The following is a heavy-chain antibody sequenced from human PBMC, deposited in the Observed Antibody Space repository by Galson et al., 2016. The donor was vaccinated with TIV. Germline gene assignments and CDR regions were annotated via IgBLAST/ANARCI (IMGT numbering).Heavy chain of an antibody. CDR3: AKQFVDV. J-gene: IGHJ6*02. D-gene: IGHD5-24*01. CDR2: ISENSGST. Sequence: SLRLSCAASGFTFSSYAMNWVRQAPGKGLEWVSSISENSGSTDYADSVKGRFTISRDNSKNTLYLQMDSLRAKDTAVYYCAKQFVDVWGQGTTVTVSS. CDR1: GFTFSSYA. V-gene: IGHV3-23*01.